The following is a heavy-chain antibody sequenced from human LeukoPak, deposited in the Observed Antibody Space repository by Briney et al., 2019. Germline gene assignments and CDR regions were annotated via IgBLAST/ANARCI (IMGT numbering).Heavy chain of an antibody. J-gene: IGHJ4*02. Sequence: SETLSLTCAVPGGSISSFYWSWIRQPPGKGLEWIGYIDYSGSTNYNPSLKSRVTISVDTSKNQFSLKLSSVTAADTAVYYCARGYYGSGTAMGDYWGQGTLVTVSS. CDR3: ARGYYGSGTAMGDY. D-gene: IGHD3-10*01. V-gene: IGHV4-59*01. CDR1: GGSISSFY. CDR2: IDYSGST.